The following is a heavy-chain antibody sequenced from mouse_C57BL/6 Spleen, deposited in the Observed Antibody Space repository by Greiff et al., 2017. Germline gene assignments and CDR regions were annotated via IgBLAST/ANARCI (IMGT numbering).Heavy chain of an antibody. V-gene: IGHV5-17*01. Sequence: EVKLVESGGGLVKPGGSLKLSCAASGFTFSDYGMHWVRQAPEKGLEWVAYISSGSSTIYYADTVKGRFTISRDNAKNTLFLQMTSLRSEDTAMYYCARPGDYYGSSYWYFDVWGTGTTVTVSS. D-gene: IGHD1-1*01. CDR3: ARPGDYYGSSYWYFDV. J-gene: IGHJ1*03. CDR1: GFTFSDYG. CDR2: ISSGSSTI.